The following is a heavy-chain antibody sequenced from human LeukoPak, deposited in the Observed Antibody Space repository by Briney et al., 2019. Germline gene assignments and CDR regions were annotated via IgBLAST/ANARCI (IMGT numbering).Heavy chain of an antibody. Sequence: PGRSLRLSCAASGFTFSSYAMHWVRQAPGKGLEWVAVISYDGSNKYNADSVKGRFTISRDNSKNTLYLQMNSLRAEDMAVYYCVKAEGTMVRSPWADYWGQGTLVTVSS. D-gene: IGHD3-10*01. V-gene: IGHV3-30*07. CDR3: VKAEGTMVRSPWADY. CDR2: ISYDGSNK. CDR1: GFTFSSYA. J-gene: IGHJ4*02.